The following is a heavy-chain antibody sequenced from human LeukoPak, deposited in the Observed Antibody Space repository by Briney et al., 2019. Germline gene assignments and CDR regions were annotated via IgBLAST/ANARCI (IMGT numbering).Heavy chain of an antibody. D-gene: IGHD3-3*01. J-gene: IGHJ4*02. CDR3: ARDNGRDNFWSGYYGY. CDR1: GGSTSNYY. CDR2: IYDSGST. Sequence: SETLSLTCTITGGSTSNYYWNWIRQPPGKGLEWIGYIYDSGSTKYNPSLKSRVIISVDTSKNQFSLKLSSVTAADTAVYYCARDNGRDNFWSGYYGYWGQGTLVTVSS. V-gene: IGHV4-59*01.